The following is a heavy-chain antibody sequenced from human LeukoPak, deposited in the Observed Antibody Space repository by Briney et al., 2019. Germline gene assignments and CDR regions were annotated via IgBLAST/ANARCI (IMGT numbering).Heavy chain of an antibody. CDR3: ARITSSGWYHGVDY. J-gene: IGHJ4*02. D-gene: IGHD6-19*01. CDR1: GFTFSSYA. V-gene: IGHV3-64*01. CDR2: ISSNGGST. Sequence: GGSLRLSCAASGFTFSSYAMHWVRQAPGKGLEYVSAISSNGGSTYYANSVKGRFTISRDNSKNTLYLQMGSLRAEDMAVYYCARITSSGWYHGVDYWGLGTLVTVSS.